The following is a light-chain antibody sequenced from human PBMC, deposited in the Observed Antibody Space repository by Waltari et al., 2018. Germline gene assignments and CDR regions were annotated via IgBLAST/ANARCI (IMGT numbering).Light chain of an antibody. CDR3: QQYNNWPPMYT. CDR2: GAA. Sequence: LAMTRSPATLSVPPWDSATPSCSASQSVSSNFAWYRQKPGQGPRLLIYGAATRATGIPARFSGSGSGTEFTLTISSLQSEDFAVYYCQQYNNWPPMYTFGQGTKLEIK. V-gene: IGKV3-15*01. J-gene: IGKJ2*01. CDR1: QSVSSN.